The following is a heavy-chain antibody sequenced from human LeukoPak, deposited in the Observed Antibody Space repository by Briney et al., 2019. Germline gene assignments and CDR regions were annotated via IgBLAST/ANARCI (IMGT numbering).Heavy chain of an antibody. CDR3: ARGYSSSWYWFDP. D-gene: IGHD6-13*01. V-gene: IGHV3-23*01. CDR2: ISGSGGST. CDR1: GFTFSSSA. J-gene: IGHJ5*02. Sequence: GGSLRLSCAASGFTFSSSAMSWVRQAPGKGLEWVSAISGSGGSTYYADSVKGRFTISRDNSKNTLYLQMNSLRAEDTAVYYCARGYSSSWYWFDPWGKGTLVTVSS.